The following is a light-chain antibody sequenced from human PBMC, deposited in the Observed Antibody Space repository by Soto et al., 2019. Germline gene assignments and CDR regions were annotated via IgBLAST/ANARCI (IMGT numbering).Light chain of an antibody. V-gene: IGKV3-20*01. Sequence: EIVLTQSTGSLSLSPGERTTLSCRASQSVSSSYLAWYQQKPGQAPRLLIYGASNRATGIPDRFSGSGSGTDFTLTISRLEPEDFAVYYCQQYGSSGTFGQGTKVDI. CDR1: QSVSSSY. J-gene: IGKJ1*01. CDR2: GAS. CDR3: QQYGSSGT.